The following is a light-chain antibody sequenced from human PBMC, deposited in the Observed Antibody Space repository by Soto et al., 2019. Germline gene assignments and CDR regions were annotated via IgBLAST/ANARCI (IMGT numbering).Light chain of an antibody. CDR2: DAS. Sequence: EIVLTQSPATLSLSPGERATLSCRASQSVSSYLAWYQQKPGQAPRRLIYDASNRATAIPARFSGSGSGTDFTLSISSLEPEDFAVYYCQQRSNWPPGLFTFGPGTKVDIK. V-gene: IGKV3-11*01. CDR3: QQRSNWPPGLFT. J-gene: IGKJ3*01. CDR1: QSVSSY.